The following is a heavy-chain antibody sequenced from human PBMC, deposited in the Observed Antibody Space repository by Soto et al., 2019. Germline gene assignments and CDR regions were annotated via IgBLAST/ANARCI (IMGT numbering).Heavy chain of an antibody. J-gene: IGHJ6*02. CDR3: VREEASGSSGLTYHYYYNGMDV. CDR1: GFTFSLYN. Sequence: PGGSLRLSCVASGFTFSLYNMHWVRQAPGKGLEWVAYVTTSGDTMFYADSVEGRFAISRDVAKNSVHLQMNSLGDEDTAVYYCVREEASGSSGLTYHYYYNGMDVWGQGTTVTVSS. CDR2: VTTSGDTM. V-gene: IGHV3-48*02. D-gene: IGHD3-10*01.